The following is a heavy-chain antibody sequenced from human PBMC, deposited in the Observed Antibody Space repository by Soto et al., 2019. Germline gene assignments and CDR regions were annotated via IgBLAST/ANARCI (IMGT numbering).Heavy chain of an antibody. Sequence: GALRLSCVASGFTFSSYAMSWVRQAPGKGLEWVSAISGSGGSTYYADSVKGRFTISRDNSKNTLYLQMNSLRAEDTAVYYCAKGKGIAARRPFDYWGQGTLVTV. CDR3: AKGKGIAARRPFDY. V-gene: IGHV3-23*01. CDR1: GFTFSSYA. CDR2: ISGSGGST. J-gene: IGHJ4*02. D-gene: IGHD6-25*01.